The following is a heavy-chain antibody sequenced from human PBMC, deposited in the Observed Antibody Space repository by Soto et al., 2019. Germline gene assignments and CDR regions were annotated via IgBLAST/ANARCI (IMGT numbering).Heavy chain of an antibody. CDR2: INPNSGGT. V-gene: IGHV1-2*02. D-gene: IGHD3-10*01. J-gene: IGHJ6*02. Sequence: QVQLVQSGAEVKKPGASVKVSCKASGYTFTGYYMHWVRQAPGQGLEWMGWINPNSGGTNYAQKCQGRVTMTRDTSISTAYMELSRLRSDDTAVYYCARVGYYGSGSYPHYYYYGMDVWGQGTTVTVSS. CDR3: ARVGYYGSGSYPHYYYYGMDV. CDR1: GYTFTGYY.